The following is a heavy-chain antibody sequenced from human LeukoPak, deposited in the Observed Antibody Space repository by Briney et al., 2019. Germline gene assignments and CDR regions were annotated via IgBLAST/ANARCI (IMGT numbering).Heavy chain of an antibody. Sequence: SETLSLTCTVSGGSISSYYWSWIRQPPGKGLEWIGYIYYSGSTNYNPSLKSRVTISVDTSKNQFSLKLSSVTAADTAVYYCARLTDGSYSDYRGQGTLVTVSS. D-gene: IGHD1-26*01. CDR1: GGSISSYY. J-gene: IGHJ4*02. CDR2: IYYSGST. V-gene: IGHV4-59*08. CDR3: ARLTDGSYSDY.